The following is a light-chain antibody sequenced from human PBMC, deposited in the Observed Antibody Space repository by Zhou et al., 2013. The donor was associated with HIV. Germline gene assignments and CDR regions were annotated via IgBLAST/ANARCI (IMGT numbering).Light chain of an antibody. V-gene: IGKV1-39*01. CDR1: QSITNS. CDR3: QQTHTAPRT. J-gene: IGKJ1*01. CDR2: GAS. Sequence: DIQMTQSPSSLSASVGDRVTITCRASQSITNSLNWYQQKPGKAPKLLIYGASSLQSGVPSRFSGAGSGTDFTLTISTLQPEDSATYYCQQTHTAPRTFGQ.